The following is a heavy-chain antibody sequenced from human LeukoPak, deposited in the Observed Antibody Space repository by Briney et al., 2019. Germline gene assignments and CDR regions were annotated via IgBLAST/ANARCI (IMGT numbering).Heavy chain of an antibody. V-gene: IGHV3-21*01. J-gene: IGHJ3*02. CDR2: ISSSSSYI. Sequence: PGGSLRLSCAASGFTFSSYSMNWVRQAPGQGLEWVSSISSSSSYIYYADSVKGRFTISRDNTKNSLYLQMNSLRAEDTAVYYCARDREGATLNDAFDIWGQGTMVTVSS. CDR1: GFTFSSYS. D-gene: IGHD1-26*01. CDR3: ARDREGATLNDAFDI.